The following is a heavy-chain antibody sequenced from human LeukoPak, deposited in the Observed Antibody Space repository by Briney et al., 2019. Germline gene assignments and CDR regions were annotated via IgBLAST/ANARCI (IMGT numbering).Heavy chain of an antibody. CDR3: AREGGTYNWNYQGTGKTKYWYFDL. D-gene: IGHD1-7*01. CDR1: GYTFTSYG. J-gene: IGHJ2*01. CDR2: ISAYNGNT. V-gene: IGHV1-18*01. Sequence: ASVKVSCKASGYTFTSYGISWVRQAPGQGLEWMGWISAYNGNTNYAQKLQGRVTMTTDTSTSTAYMELKSLRSDDTAVYYCAREGGTYNWNYQGTGKTKYWYFDLWGRGTLVTVSS.